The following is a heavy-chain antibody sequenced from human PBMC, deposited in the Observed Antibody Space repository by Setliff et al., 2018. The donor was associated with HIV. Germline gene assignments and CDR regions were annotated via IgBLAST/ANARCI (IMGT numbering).Heavy chain of an antibody. Sequence: PSETLSLTCTISGGFISNHYWNWIRQPPGKGLEWIGNIFDSENNNYNPSLKSRVSMSVDTSKNQFSLRLTSVTAADTAVYYCARQITSVTPEMLVVNDAFDVWGQGKMVTVSS. CDR1: GGFISNHY. CDR3: ARQITSVTPEMLVVNDAFDV. CDR2: IFDSENN. J-gene: IGHJ3*01. V-gene: IGHV4-59*11. D-gene: IGHD4-17*01.